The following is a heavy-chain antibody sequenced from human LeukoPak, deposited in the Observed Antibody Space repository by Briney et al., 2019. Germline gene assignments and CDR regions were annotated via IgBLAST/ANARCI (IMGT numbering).Heavy chain of an antibody. J-gene: IGHJ4*02. D-gene: IGHD6-6*01. CDR1: GFTFSSYG. CDR3: ARSRQLVSHFDY. Sequence: GGTLRLSCAASGFTFSSYGMSWVRQAPGKGLEWVSAISGSGGSTYYADSVKGRFTISRDNSKNTLYLQMNSLRAEDTAVYYCARSRQLVSHFDYWGQGTLVTVSS. CDR2: ISGSGGST. V-gene: IGHV3-23*01.